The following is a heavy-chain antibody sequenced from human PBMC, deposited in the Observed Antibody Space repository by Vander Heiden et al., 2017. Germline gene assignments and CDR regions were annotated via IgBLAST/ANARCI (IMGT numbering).Heavy chain of an antibody. CDR1: GFTVSSNY. V-gene: IGHV3-53*01. Sequence: EVQLVQSGGGLDQPGGSLRLSCLVSGFTVSSNYMTWIRQAPGKGLEWVSVIYRDGTTYYADSVKGRFTTSRDNSKNTLFLQMDSLRAEDTALYYCASGATQWTFWGQGTLLTVSS. CDR2: IYRDGTT. J-gene: IGHJ4*02. CDR3: ASGATQWTF. D-gene: IGHD5-12*01.